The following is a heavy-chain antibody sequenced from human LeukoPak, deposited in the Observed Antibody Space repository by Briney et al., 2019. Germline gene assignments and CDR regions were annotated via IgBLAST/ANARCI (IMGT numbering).Heavy chain of an antibody. V-gene: IGHV3-49*05. D-gene: IGHD2-21*01. CDR3: TRVPYIPQNDY. Sequence: KSGGSLRLSCTASGFTFGDYAVSWFRQAPGKGLEWVGFIRSKAYGGTTEYAASVKGRFTISRDDSKSIAYLQMNSLKTEDTAVYYCTRVPYIPQNDYRGQGTLVTVSS. CDR1: GFTFGDYA. J-gene: IGHJ4*02. CDR2: IRSKAYGGTT.